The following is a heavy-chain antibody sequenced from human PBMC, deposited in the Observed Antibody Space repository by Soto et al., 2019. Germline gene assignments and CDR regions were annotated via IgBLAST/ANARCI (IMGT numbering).Heavy chain of an antibody. CDR2: IDYSGST. CDR3: AIHVSVSGFEYYFDQ. V-gene: IGHV4-39*01. J-gene: IGHJ4*02. Sequence: QLHMQESGPGPVKPSETLSLTCTVSGDSISSSGYYCAWIRQPPVKGLEWIGNIDYSGSTYYNPSLKSRVAFSVDTSKNQFSLKVPSVTAADTAVYYCAIHVSVSGFEYYFDQWGQGTLVTVSS. CDR1: GDSISSSGYY. D-gene: IGHD5-12*01.